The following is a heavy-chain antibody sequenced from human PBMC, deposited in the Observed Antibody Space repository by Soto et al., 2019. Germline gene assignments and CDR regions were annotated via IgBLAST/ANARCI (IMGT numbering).Heavy chain of an antibody. CDR2: IYHSGST. Sequence: QLQLQESGSGLAKPSQTLSLTCAVSGGSISSGGYSWSWIRQPPGKGLEWIGYIYHSGSTYYNPSLKSRVTISVDRSTNQFSLKLRSVTAADTAVYYCASGQQLVRNYWGQGTLVTVSS. D-gene: IGHD6-13*01. CDR1: GGSISSGGYS. CDR3: ASGQQLVRNY. V-gene: IGHV4-30-2*01. J-gene: IGHJ4*02.